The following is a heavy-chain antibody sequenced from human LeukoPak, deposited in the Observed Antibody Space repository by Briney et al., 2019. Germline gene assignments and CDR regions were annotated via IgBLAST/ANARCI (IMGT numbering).Heavy chain of an antibody. J-gene: IGHJ4*02. V-gene: IGHV3-11*04. Sequence: GGSLRLSCAASGFTFSDYYMSWIRQAPRKGLEWVSYISSSGSTIYYADSVKGRFTISRDNAKNSLYLQMNSLRAEDTAVYYCARDPDCSSTSCYTFDYWGQGTLVTVSS. CDR3: ARDPDCSSTSCYTFDY. D-gene: IGHD2-2*02. CDR1: GFTFSDYY. CDR2: ISSSGSTI.